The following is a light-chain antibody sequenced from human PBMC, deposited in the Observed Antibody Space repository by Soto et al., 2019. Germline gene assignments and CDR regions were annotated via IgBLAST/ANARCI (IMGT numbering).Light chain of an antibody. CDR1: QSISTW. J-gene: IGKJ1*01. CDR3: QQYNSYSWA. CDR2: KAS. V-gene: IGKV1-5*03. Sequence: DIQMTQSPSTLSASVGDRVTITCRASQSISTWLACYQQRAGKAPKLLIYKASNLASGVPSRFSGSGSGTDFTLTISSLQPDDFATYLCQQYNSYSWAFGQGTKVEIK.